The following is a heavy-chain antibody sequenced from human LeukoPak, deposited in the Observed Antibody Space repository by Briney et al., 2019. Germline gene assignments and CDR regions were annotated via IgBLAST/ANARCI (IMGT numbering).Heavy chain of an antibody. CDR1: GGYFSGYY. D-gene: IGHD4/OR15-4a*01. Sequence: KTSETLSLTCAVYGGYFSGYYWSWIRQPPGKGLEWIGEINHSGSTNYNPSLKSRVTISVDTSKNQFSLKLSSVTAADTAVYYCARGSRPTIFDYWGQGTLVTVSS. CDR2: INHSGST. CDR3: ARGSRPTIFDY. V-gene: IGHV4-34*01. J-gene: IGHJ4*02.